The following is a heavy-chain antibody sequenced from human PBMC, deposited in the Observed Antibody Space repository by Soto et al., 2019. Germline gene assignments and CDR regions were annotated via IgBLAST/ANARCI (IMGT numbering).Heavy chain of an antibody. V-gene: IGHV5-51*01. Sequence: PGESLKISCKGSGYSFPSDCIGWLRQMPVKGLEWMGSIYPSDSDTRYSPSFQGQVTISADKSIRTAYLEWSSLKASDSGVYYCARVPHSTKSYYDYPSRMAFWGQGTTVTVSS. CDR3: ARVPHSTKSYYDYPSRMAF. J-gene: IGHJ6*01. CDR1: GYSFPSDC. D-gene: IGHD2-2*01. CDR2: IYPSDSDT.